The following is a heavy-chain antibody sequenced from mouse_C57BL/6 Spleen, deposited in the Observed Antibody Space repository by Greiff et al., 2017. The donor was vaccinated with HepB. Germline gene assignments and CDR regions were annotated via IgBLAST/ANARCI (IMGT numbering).Heavy chain of an antibody. D-gene: IGHD1-1*01. CDR1: GYTFTSYW. J-gene: IGHJ1*03. V-gene: IGHV1-55*01. CDR3: ARFYGSNPYWYFDV. CDR2: IYPGSGST. Sequence: VQLQQPGAELVKPGASVKMSCKASGYTFTSYWITWVKQRPGQGLEWIGDIYPGSGSTNYNEKFKSKATLTVDTSSSTAYMQLSSLTSEDSAVYYCARFYGSNPYWYFDVWGTGTTVTVSS.